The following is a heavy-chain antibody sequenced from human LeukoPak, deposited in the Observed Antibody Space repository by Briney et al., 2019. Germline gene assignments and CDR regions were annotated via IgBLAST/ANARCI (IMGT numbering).Heavy chain of an antibody. CDR3: ARSSGDFDWLFPDY. V-gene: IGHV3-21*01. D-gene: IGHD3-9*01. J-gene: IGHJ4*02. CDR1: GFTFNDYS. Sequence: GRSLRLSCAVSGFTFNDYSMNWVRQAPGKGLEWVSSISGSGSFIYYADSVKGRFIISRDNAKNSLFLQMNSLKVEDTAVYYCARSSGDFDWLFPDYWGQGTLVTVSS. CDR2: ISGSGSFI.